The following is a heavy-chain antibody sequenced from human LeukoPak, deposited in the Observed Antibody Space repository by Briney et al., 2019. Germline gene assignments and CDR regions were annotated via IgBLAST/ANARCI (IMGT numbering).Heavy chain of an antibody. CDR2: ISFDGDNQ. CDR3: AREAAGISP. D-gene: IGHD6-13*01. V-gene: IGHV3-30*04. J-gene: IGHJ4*02. CDR1: GLTFRGYA. Sequence: GGSLRLSCGGSGLTFRGYAIHWVRQAPGKGLEWVAVISFDGDNQDYADSVKGRFTISRDNSKNTVFLQMNSLRVEDTAFYYCAREAAGISPWGQGTLVTVSS.